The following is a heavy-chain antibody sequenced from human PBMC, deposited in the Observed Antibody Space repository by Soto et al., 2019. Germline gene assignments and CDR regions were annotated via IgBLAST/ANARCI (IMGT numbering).Heavy chain of an antibody. CDR1: GGTFSSYA. V-gene: IGHV1-69*12. Sequence: QVQLVQSGAEVRQPASSVKVSCKTSGGTFSSYAISWVRQAPGQGLEWMGGIVPIVDTSTYAQKFQGRVTITAEESTSTVYMELSSLRSDDTAVYYCVRVVAIPGYPDNWCQGTLVTVSS. J-gene: IGHJ4*02. D-gene: IGHD5-12*01. CDR3: VRVVAIPGYPDN. CDR2: IVPIVDTS.